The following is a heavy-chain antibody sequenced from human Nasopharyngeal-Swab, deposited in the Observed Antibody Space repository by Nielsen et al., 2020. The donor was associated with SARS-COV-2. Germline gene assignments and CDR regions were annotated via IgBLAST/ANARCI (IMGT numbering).Heavy chain of an antibody. V-gene: IGHV3-33*01. Sequence: WIRQPPGKGLEWVAVIWYDGSNKYYADSVKGRFTISRHNSKNTLYLQMNSLRAEDTAVYYCARGFTGWYGYYFDYWGQGTLVTVSS. CDR2: IWYDGSNK. CDR3: ARGFTGWYGYYFDY. D-gene: IGHD6-19*01. J-gene: IGHJ4*02.